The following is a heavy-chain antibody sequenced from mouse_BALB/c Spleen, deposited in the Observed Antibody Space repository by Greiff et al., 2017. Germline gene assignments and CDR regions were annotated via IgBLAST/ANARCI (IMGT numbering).Heavy chain of an antibody. CDR3: ARQKYGNAMDY. V-gene: IGHV5-12-1*01. D-gene: IGHD2-1*01. CDR1: GFAFSSYD. Sequence: EVKVVESGGGLVQPGGSLKLSCAASGFAFSSYDMSWVRQTPEKRLEWVAYISSGGGSTYYPDTVKGRFTISRDNAKNTLYLQMSSLKSEDTAMYYCARQKYGNAMDYWGQGTSVTVSS. CDR2: ISSGGGST. J-gene: IGHJ4*01.